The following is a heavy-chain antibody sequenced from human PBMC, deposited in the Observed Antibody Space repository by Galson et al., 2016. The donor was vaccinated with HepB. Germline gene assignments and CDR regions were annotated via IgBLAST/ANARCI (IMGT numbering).Heavy chain of an antibody. Sequence: SLRLSCAASGFTFGNYVMSWVRQAPGKGLEWLSHISGGSSTIYYADSVKGRFTVSRDNAKNTLYLQMNSLRAEDTAVYYCAKDTARYCSSTSCSYGTDVWGQGTTVTVSS. D-gene: IGHD2-2*01. CDR1: GFTFGNYV. V-gene: IGHV3-48*01. CDR3: AKDTARYCSSTSCSYGTDV. J-gene: IGHJ6*02. CDR2: ISGGSSTI.